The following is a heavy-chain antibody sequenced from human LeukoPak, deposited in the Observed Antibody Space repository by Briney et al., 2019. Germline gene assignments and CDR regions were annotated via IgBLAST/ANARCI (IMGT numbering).Heavy chain of an antibody. CDR3: ARVRWKQWLPYDAFDI. V-gene: IGHV3-7*01. D-gene: IGHD6-19*01. J-gene: IGHJ3*02. CDR1: GFTFSSHW. CDR2: IKQDGSEK. Sequence: GGSLRLSCAASGFTFSSHWMSWVRQAPGKGLEWVANIKQDGSEKYYVDSVEGRFNISRDNAKNSLYLQMNSLRAEDTAVYYCARVRWKQWLPYDAFDIWGQGTMVTVSS.